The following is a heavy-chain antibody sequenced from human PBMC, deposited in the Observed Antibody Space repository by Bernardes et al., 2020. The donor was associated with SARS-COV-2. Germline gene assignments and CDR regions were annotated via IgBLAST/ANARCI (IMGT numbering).Heavy chain of an antibody. CDR1: GFTFSSYW. CDR2: INSDGSST. CDR3: TRGGVGTAMASFDY. D-gene: IGHD5-18*01. J-gene: IGHJ4*02. V-gene: IGHV3-74*01. Sequence: GGSLRLSCAASGFTFSSYWMHWVRQAPGKGLVWVSRINSDGSSTSYADSVKGRFTISRDNAKNTLYLQMNSLRAEDTPVYYCTRGGVGTAMASFDYWGQGTPVTVSS.